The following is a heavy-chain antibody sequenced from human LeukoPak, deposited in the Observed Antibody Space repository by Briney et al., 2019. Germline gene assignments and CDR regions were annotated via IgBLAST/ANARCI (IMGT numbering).Heavy chain of an antibody. J-gene: IGHJ6*02. CDR3: AKDHSAVAGYYGMDV. CDR2: ISGSGGST. Sequence: GASLRLSCAASGFTFSSYAMSWVRQAPGKGLEWVSAISGSGGSTYYADSVKGWFTISRDNSKNTLYLQMNSLRAEDTAVYYCAKDHSAVAGYYGMDVWGQGTTVTVSS. CDR1: GFTFSSYA. V-gene: IGHV3-23*01. D-gene: IGHD6-19*01.